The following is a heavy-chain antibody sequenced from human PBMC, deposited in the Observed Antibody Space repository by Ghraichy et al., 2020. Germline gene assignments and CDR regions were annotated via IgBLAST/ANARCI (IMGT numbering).Heavy chain of an antibody. V-gene: IGHV2-5*02. Sequence: SGPTLVKPTQTLTLTCTFSGFSFSTSGVGVGWIRQPPGKALEWLTLIYWDDDKRYSPSLKSRLTITKDTSKNQVVLTMTNMDPVDTATYYCAHSRSGGSRGNAFDIWGQGTMVTVSS. J-gene: IGHJ3*02. CDR3: AHSRSGGSRGNAFDI. CDR1: GFSFSTSGVG. CDR2: IYWDDDK. D-gene: IGHD2-15*01.